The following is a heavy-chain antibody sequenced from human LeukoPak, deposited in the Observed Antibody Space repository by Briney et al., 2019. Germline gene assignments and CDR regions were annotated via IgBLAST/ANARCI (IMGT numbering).Heavy chain of an antibody. CDR2: ISAYNGNT. V-gene: IGHV1-18*01. D-gene: IGHD3-22*01. CDR1: GYTFTSYG. CDR3: ARTYYYESSGYPTDY. J-gene: IGHJ4*02. Sequence: ASVKVSFKASGYTFTSYGISWVRQAPGQGLEWMGWISAYNGNTNYAQKLQGRVTMTTDTSTSTAYMELRSLRSDDTAVYYCARTYYYESSGYPTDYWGQGTLVTVSS.